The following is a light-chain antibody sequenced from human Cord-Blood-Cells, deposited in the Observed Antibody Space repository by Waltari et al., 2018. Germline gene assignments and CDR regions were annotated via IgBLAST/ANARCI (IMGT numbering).Light chain of an antibody. CDR2: WAS. CDR3: QQYYSTPIT. J-gene: IGKJ3*01. CDR1: PSVLYSSNNKNY. Sequence: DIVMTQSPDSLAVSLGERATINCKSSPSVLYSSNNKNYLAWYQQKPGHPPKLLIYWASTRESGVPDRFSGSGSGTDFTLTISSLQAEDVAVYYCQQYYSTPITFGPGTKVDIK. V-gene: IGKV4-1*01.